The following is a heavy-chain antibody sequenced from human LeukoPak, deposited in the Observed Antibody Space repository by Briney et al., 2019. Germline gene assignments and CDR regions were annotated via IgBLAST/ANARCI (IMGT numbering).Heavy chain of an antibody. J-gene: IGHJ5*02. CDR1: GYTFTRYY. CDR3: ARAVYRSSTSCYWFDP. Sequence: ASVKVTCTASGYTFTRYYMHWVRQAPGQGLEWMGWINPNSGGTNYAQKFQGRVTMTRDTSINTAYMELSRLRPDDTAVYYCARAVYRSSTSCYWFDPWGQGTLVTVSS. CDR2: INPNSGGT. D-gene: IGHD2-2*01. V-gene: IGHV1-2*02.